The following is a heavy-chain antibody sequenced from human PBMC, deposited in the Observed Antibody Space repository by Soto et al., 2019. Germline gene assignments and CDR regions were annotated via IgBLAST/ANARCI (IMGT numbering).Heavy chain of an antibody. CDR3: ASLYDTSCLYLHRFVFHI. CDR2: ITASGGNT. V-gene: IGHV3-23*01. Sequence: EVQLLQSGGGLVQPGGSLRLSCDASGLTFSTCAMSWVRQAPGKGLEWVSGITASGGNTYYADSVKGRFTVSRDNSKNTLFLQMDRLSAEDTAVYYCASLYDTSCLYLHRFVFHIWGQGTMLTVSS. D-gene: IGHD3-22*01. J-gene: IGHJ3*02. CDR1: GLTFSTCA.